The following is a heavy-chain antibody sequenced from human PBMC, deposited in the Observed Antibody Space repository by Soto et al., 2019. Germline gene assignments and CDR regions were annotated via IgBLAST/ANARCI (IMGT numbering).Heavy chain of an antibody. Sequence: PGESLKISCKGSGYSFPIFWIGWVRQVPGKGLEWMGIIYPGDSDTRYSPSFQGQVTISADKSISTAYLQWSSLTASDTAIYYCARQGSIANRRNWLDPWGQGTPVTVSS. CDR2: IYPGDSDT. CDR3: ARQGSIANRRNWLDP. V-gene: IGHV5-51*01. D-gene: IGHD6-6*01. J-gene: IGHJ5*02. CDR1: GYSFPIFW.